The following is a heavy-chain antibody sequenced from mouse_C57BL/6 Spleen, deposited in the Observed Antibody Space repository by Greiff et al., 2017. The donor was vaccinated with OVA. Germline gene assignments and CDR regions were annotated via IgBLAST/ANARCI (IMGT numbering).Heavy chain of an antibody. Sequence: EVMLVESGGGLVQPGGSLKLSCAASGFTFSDYGMAWVRQAPRKGPEWVAFISNLAYSIYYADTVTGRFTISRENAKNTLYLEMSSLRSEDTAMYYCARHIDYCSSHSYCDVWGTGTTVTVSS. CDR1: GFTFSDYG. CDR2: ISNLAYSI. CDR3: ARHIDYCSSHSYCDV. D-gene: IGHD1-1*01. V-gene: IGHV5-15*01. J-gene: IGHJ1*03.